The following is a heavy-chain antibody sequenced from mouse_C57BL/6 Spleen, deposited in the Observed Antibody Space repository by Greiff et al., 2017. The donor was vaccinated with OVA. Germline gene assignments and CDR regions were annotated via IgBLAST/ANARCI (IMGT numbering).Heavy chain of an antibody. CDR3: ARHGDYDGFDY. CDR2: IYPGSGNT. V-gene: IGHV1-76*01. Sequence: QVQLQQSGAELVRPGASVKLSCKASGYTFTDYYINWVKQRPGQGLEWIARIYPGSGNTYYNEKFKGKATLTAEKSSSTAYMQLSSLTSEDSAVYFCARHGDYDGFDYWGQGTTLTVSS. CDR1: GYTFTDYY. D-gene: IGHD2-4*01. J-gene: IGHJ2*01.